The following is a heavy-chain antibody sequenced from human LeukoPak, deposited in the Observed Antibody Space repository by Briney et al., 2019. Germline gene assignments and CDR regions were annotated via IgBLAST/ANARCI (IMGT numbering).Heavy chain of an antibody. CDR2: IAYDGSNK. CDR1: GCTFSSYG. CDR3: AKGLRGYDWYYFDY. D-gene: IGHD5-12*01. Sequence: GGSLRLSCAASGCTFSSYGMHWVRQAPGKGLEWVAVIAYDGSNKYYADSVKGRFTISRDNSKNTLYLQMNSLRAEDTAVYYCAKGLRGYDWYYFDYWGQGTLVTVSS. V-gene: IGHV3-30*18. J-gene: IGHJ4*02.